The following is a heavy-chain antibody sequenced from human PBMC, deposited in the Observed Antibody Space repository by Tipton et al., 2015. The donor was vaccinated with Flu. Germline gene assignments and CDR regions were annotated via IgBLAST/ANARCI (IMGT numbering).Heavy chain of an antibody. CDR1: GFTVSSNY. Sequence: SLRLSCAASGFTVSSNYMSWVRQAPGKGLEWVSVIYSGGSTYYADSVKGRFTISRDNSKNTLYLQMNSLRAEDTAVYYCARDGYDSSGYPFDYWGQGTLVPVSS. V-gene: IGHV3-66*01. D-gene: IGHD3-22*01. J-gene: IGHJ4*02. CDR3: ARDGYDSSGYPFDY. CDR2: IYSGGST.